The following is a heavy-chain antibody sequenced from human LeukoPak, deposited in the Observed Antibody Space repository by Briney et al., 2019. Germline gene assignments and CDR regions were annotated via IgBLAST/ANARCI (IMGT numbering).Heavy chain of an antibody. J-gene: IGHJ4*02. V-gene: IGHV3-53*01. Sequence: GGSLRLSCVASGFTFNIDFNNNYMSWVRQAPGRGLEWVSVIYSGDYTYYADSVKGRFTISRDNFRHTLSLQMNSLRAEDTALYYCAKESSGSRWYEAFDYWGQGALVTVSS. CDR2: IYSGDYT. CDR3: AKESSGSRWYEAFDY. D-gene: IGHD6-13*01. CDR1: GFTFNIDFNNNY.